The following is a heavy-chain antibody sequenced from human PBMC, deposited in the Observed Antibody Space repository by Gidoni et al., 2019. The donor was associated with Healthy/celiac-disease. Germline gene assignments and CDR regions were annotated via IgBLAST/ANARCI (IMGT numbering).Heavy chain of an antibody. CDR3: ARDNGVGSGSYYWFDY. Sequence: QVQLVQSGAAVKKPGSSVKVSCKASGGTFSSYAISWVRQAPGQGLEWMGGIIPIFGTANYAKKFQGRVTITADESTSTAYMELSSLRSEDTAVYYCARDNGVGSGSYYWFDYWGQGTLVTVSS. V-gene: IGHV1-69*01. CDR2: IIPIFGTA. CDR1: GGTFSSYA. D-gene: IGHD3-10*01. J-gene: IGHJ4*02.